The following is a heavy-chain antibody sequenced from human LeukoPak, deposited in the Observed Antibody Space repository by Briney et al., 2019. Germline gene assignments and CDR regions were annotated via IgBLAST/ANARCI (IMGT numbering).Heavy chain of an antibody. CDR3: ARGLRGYSSGWYSSLLGTFDY. D-gene: IGHD6-19*01. V-gene: IGHV4-34*01. J-gene: IGHJ4*02. CDR2: INHSGSA. Sequence: PSETLSLTCAVYGGSFSGYYWSWIRQPPGKGLEWIGEINHSGSANYNPSLKSRVTISVDTSKNQFSLKLSSVTAADTAVYYCARGLRGYSSGWYSSLLGTFDYWGQGTLVTVSS. CDR1: GGSFSGYY.